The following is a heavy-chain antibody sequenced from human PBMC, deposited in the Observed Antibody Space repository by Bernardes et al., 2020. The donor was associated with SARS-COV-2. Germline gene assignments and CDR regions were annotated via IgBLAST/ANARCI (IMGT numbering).Heavy chain of an antibody. CDR1: GGSIRSSY. CDR3: AASLYDFWSGYSHHYFDY. J-gene: IGHJ4*02. Sequence: SDTLSLTCTVSGGSIRSSYWSWIRQPPGPGLEWIGYIYYSGSTNYNPSLKSRVTISVDTSKNQFSLKLSSVTAADTAVYYCAASLYDFWSGYSHHYFDYWGQGTLVTVSS. CDR2: IYYSGST. V-gene: IGHV4-59*08. D-gene: IGHD3-3*01.